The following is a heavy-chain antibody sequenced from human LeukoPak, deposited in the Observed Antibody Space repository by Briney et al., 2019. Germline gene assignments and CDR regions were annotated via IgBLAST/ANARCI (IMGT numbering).Heavy chain of an antibody. D-gene: IGHD2-15*01. CDR2: IRGSGGIK. CDR3: AKDFGYCGSSSCSDYFDY. J-gene: IGHJ4*02. V-gene: IGHV3-23*01. Sequence: GGSLRLSCAASGFTFSSYAMSWVRQAPGKGLEWVSAIRGSGGIKYYADSVKGRFTISRDNSKNTLYLQMSSLRAEDTAVYYCAKDFGYCGSSSCSDYFDYWGQGTLVTVSS. CDR1: GFTFSSYA.